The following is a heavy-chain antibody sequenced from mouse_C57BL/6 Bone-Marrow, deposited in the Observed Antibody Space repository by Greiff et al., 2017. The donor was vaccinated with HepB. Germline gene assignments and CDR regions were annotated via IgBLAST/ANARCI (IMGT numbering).Heavy chain of an antibody. CDR1: GFTFSDYY. CDR3: ARDYYGSSYPAWFAY. Sequence: EVHLVESGGGLVQPGGSLKLSCAASGFTFSDYYMYWVRQTPEKRLEWVAYISNGGGSTYYPDTVKGRFTISRDNAKNTLYLQMSRLKSEDTAMYYCARDYYGSSYPAWFAYWGQGTLVTVSA. V-gene: IGHV5-12*01. J-gene: IGHJ3*01. CDR2: ISNGGGST. D-gene: IGHD1-1*01.